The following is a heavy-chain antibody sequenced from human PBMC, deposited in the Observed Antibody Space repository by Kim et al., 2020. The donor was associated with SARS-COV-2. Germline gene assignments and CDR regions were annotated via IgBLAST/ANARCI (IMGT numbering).Heavy chain of an antibody. Sequence: GGSLRRSCAASGFTFSSYAMSWVRQAPGKGLEWVSAISGSGGSTYYADSVKGRFTISRDNSKNTPYLQMNSLRAEDTAVYYCAKPIFPYCSGGSCYNWFDPWGQGTLVTVSS. CDR1: GFTFSSYA. V-gene: IGHV3-23*01. D-gene: IGHD2-15*01. CDR3: AKPIFPYCSGGSCYNWFDP. CDR2: ISGSGGST. J-gene: IGHJ5*02.